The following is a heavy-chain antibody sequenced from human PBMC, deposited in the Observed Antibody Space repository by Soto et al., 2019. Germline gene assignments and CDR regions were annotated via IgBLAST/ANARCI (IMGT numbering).Heavy chain of an antibody. CDR1: GYSFTNND. CDR3: ARMETFGSLNWFDP. V-gene: IGHV1-8*01. J-gene: IGHJ5*02. D-gene: IGHD3-16*01. Sequence: WDSGKVCYKACGYSFTNNDLSLVRQATGQGLEWMGWMNPGSGDTGYAQKFQGRVTMTRDISIATAYMELSSLRSDDTAIYYCARMETFGSLNWFDPWGQGTLVTVS. CDR2: MNPGSGDT.